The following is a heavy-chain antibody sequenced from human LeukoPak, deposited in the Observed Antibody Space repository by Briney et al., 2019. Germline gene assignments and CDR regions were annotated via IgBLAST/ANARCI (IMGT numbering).Heavy chain of an antibody. Sequence: GASVKVSCKASGGTFANYAISWVRKAPGQGLEWMGCIIPIFGTGHSAQKFQGRLTITADESTRTTYMELSSLRSEDTAVYYCAKGHDDFRQFDFWGQGTLVIVSS. D-gene: IGHD3-3*01. CDR2: IIPIFGTG. J-gene: IGHJ4*02. V-gene: IGHV1-69*13. CDR1: GGTFANYA. CDR3: AKGHDDFRQFDF.